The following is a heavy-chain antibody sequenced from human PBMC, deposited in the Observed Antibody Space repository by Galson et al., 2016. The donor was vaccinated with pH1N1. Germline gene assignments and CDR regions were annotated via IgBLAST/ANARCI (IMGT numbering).Heavy chain of an antibody. D-gene: IGHD2-2*01. CDR1: GINFSYD. V-gene: IGHV3-30*02. CDR3: AKVESSPVGL. CDR2: IRYNGRDM. Sequence: SLRLSCAASGINFSYDIHWVRQAPGKGLEWVAFIRYNGRDMFYADSVKGRFRVSRDNSKNTLYLQMNSLRTEDTAIYYCAKVESSPVGLWGRGTLVAVSS. J-gene: IGHJ1*01.